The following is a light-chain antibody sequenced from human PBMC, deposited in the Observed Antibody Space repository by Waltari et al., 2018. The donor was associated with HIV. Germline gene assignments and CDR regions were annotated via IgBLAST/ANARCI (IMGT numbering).Light chain of an antibody. CDR2: KSG. Sequence: QSVLTQPPSASGTPGQRVTISCSGGRSNIGDNTVNWYQHLPGTAPKLLIYKSGQRPSGVPDRFSGSKSDTSASLAISGPQSEDEADYYCATWDDSLNGRVFGGGTKLTVL. J-gene: IGLJ3*02. V-gene: IGLV1-44*01. CDR1: RSNIGDNT. CDR3: ATWDDSLNGRV.